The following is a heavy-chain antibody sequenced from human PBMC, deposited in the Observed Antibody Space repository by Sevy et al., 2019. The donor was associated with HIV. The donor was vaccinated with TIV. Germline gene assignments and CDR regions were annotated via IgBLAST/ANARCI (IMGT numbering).Heavy chain of an antibody. CDR3: ARIGMTTVTTPFDY. Sequence: SETLSLTCTVSGGSISSYYWSWIRQPPGKGLEWIGYIYYSGSTNYNPPLKSRVTISVDTSKNQFSLKLSSVTAADTAVYYCARIGMTTVTTPFDYWGQGTLVTVSS. CDR2: IYYSGST. CDR1: GGSISSYY. J-gene: IGHJ4*02. D-gene: IGHD4-17*01. V-gene: IGHV4-59*01.